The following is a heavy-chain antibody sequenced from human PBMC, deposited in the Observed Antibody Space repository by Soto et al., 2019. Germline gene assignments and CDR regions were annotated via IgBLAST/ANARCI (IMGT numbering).Heavy chain of an antibody. D-gene: IGHD1-26*01. CDR2: INHSGGT. J-gene: IGHJ4*02. V-gene: IGHV4-34*01. CDR3: ARLRWELPWVFDY. Sequence: PSETLSLTCAVYGGSFSGYYWSWIRQPPVKGLEWIGEINHSGGTNYNPSLKSRVTISVDTSKNQFSLKLSSVTAADTAVFYCARLRWELPWVFDYWGQGTLVTVSS. CDR1: GGSFSGYY.